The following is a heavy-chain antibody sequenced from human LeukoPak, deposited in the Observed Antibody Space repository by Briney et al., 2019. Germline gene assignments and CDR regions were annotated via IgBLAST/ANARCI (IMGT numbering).Heavy chain of an antibody. J-gene: IGHJ6*02. CDR3: AKDRRIQLWLTDYYYGMDV. V-gene: IGHV3-23*01. D-gene: IGHD5-18*01. Sequence: PGGSLRLSCAASGFTFSSYAMSWVRQAPGKGLEWVSAISGSGGSTYYADSVKGRFTISRDNSKNTLYPQMNSLRAEDTAVYYCAKDRRIQLWLTDYYYGMDVWGQGTTVTVSS. CDR2: ISGSGGST. CDR1: GFTFSSYA.